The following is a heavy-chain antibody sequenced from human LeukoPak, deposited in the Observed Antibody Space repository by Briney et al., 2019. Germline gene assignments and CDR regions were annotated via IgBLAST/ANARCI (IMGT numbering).Heavy chain of an antibody. CDR1: RFTFSSYA. V-gene: IGHV3-23*01. Sequence: GSLRLSCAASRFTFSSYAMSWVRQAPGKGLEWVSAISGSGGSTYYADSVRGRFTISRDNSKNTLYLQMNSLRAEDTAVYYCAKGRGSSSWYGMYYFDYWGQGTLVTVSS. D-gene: IGHD6-13*01. CDR2: ISGSGGST. J-gene: IGHJ4*02. CDR3: AKGRGSSSWYGMYYFDY.